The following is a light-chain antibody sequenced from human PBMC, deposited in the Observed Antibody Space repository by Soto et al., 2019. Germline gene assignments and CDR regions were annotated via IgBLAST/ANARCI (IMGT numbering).Light chain of an antibody. CDR1: QSVSSN. J-gene: IGKJ1*01. CDR3: QPYNIWPEP. Sequence: VSAVETATLSRRARQSVSSNLAWDHRKPGHAPRLLIYGASTMATGIPARFSGSGSGTEFTLTISSRQSLCFADYSCQPYNIWPEPFGQRPKA. V-gene: IGKV3-15*01. CDR2: GAS.